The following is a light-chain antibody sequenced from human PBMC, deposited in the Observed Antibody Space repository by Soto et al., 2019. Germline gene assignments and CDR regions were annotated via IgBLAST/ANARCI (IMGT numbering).Light chain of an antibody. CDR3: CSYAGTYSYV. CDR1: SSDVSAYNY. V-gene: IGLV2-11*01. J-gene: IGLJ1*01. CDR2: DVS. Sequence: QSVLTQPRSVSGSPGQSVTISCTGTSSDVSAYNYVSWYQQHPGKAPKFMIYDVSKRPSGVPDRFSGSKSGNTASLTISGLQAEDEADYYCCSYAGTYSYVFGSGTKLTVL.